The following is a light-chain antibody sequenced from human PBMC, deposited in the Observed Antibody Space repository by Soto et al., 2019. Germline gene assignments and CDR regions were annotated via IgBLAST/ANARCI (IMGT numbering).Light chain of an antibody. CDR3: QHYYRYPYT. V-gene: IGKV1-8*01. J-gene: IGKJ2*01. Sequence: AIRMTQSPSSLSASIGDRVTITCRASHVVSNYLAWYQQKPGKAPKALIYAASFLQSGVPSRFSGSGSGTDFSLTISFLQSEDFATYYFQHYYRYPYTFGQGTTLQMK. CDR1: HVVSNY. CDR2: AAS.